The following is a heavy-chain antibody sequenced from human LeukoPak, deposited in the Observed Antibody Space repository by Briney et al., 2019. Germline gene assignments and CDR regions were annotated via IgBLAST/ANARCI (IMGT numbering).Heavy chain of an antibody. CDR1: GGSISSYY. J-gene: IGHJ6*02. V-gene: IGHV4-4*07. CDR3: ARESAYSGSYYRYYYYGIDV. Sequence: PSETLSLTCTVSGGSISSYYWSWIRQPPGKGLEWIGRIYTSGSTNYNPSLKSRVTMSVDTSKNQFSLKLSSVTAADTAVYYCARESAYSGSYYRYYYYGIDVWGQGTTVTVSS. CDR2: IYTSGST. D-gene: IGHD1-26*01.